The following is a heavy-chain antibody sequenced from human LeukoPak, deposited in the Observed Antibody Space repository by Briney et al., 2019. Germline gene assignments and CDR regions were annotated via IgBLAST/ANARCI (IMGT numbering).Heavy chain of an antibody. CDR1: GGSISSSSYY. CDR2: IYYSGST. CDR3: ARVSGYDWESFYDY. Sequence: SETLSLTCTVSGGSISSSSYYWGWIRQPPGKGLEWIGSIYYSGSTNYNPSLKSRVTISLDTSKKQFSLKLRSVTAADTAVYYCARVSGYDWESFYDYWGQGTLVTVSS. V-gene: IGHV4-39*07. J-gene: IGHJ4*02. D-gene: IGHD5-12*01.